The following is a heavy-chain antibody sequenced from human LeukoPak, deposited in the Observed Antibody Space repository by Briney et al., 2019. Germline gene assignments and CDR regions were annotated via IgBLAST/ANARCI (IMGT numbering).Heavy chain of an antibody. CDR2: INHSGST. CDR3: ARGRGYCSSTSCYDLDY. D-gene: IGHD2-2*01. J-gene: IGHJ4*02. CDR1: GGSFSGYH. Sequence: PSETLSLTCAVYGGSFSGYHWSWIRQPPGKGLEWIEEINHSGSTNYNPSLKSRVTISVDTSKNQFSLKLSSVTAADTAVYYCARGRGYCSSTSCYDLDYWGQGTLVTVSS. V-gene: IGHV4-34*01.